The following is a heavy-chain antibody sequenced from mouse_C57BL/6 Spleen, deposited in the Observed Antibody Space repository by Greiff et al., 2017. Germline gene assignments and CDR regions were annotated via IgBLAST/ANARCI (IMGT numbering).Heavy chain of an antibody. CDR2: IDPSDSYT. CDR1: GYTFTSYW. V-gene: IGHV1-69*01. J-gene: IGHJ4*01. Sequence: QVQLQQPGAELVMPGASVKLSCKASGYTFTSYWMHWVKQRPGQGLEWIGEIDPSDSYTNYTQKFKGKSTLTVDKSSSTAYMQLSSLTSEDSAVYYCALNYRAMDYWGQGTSVTVSS. D-gene: IGHD2-1*01. CDR3: ALNYRAMDY.